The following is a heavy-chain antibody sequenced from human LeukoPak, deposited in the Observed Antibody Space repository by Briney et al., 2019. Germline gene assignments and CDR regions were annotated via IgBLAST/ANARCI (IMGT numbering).Heavy chain of an antibody. CDR1: GGSFSGYY. CDR2: INHSGST. V-gene: IGHV4-34*01. CDR3: ASWKRITIFGVARSGVLDY. Sequence: SETLSLTCAVYGGSFSGYYWSWIRQPPGKGLEWIGEINHSGSTNYNPSLKSRVTISVDTSKNQFSLKLCSVTAADTAVYYCASWKRITIFGVARSGVLDYWGQGTLVTVSS. D-gene: IGHD3-3*01. J-gene: IGHJ4*02.